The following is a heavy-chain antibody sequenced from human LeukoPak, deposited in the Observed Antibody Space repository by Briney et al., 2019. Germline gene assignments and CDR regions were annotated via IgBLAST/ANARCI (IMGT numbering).Heavy chain of an antibody. CDR2: TYYRSKWLS. D-gene: IGHD4-11*01. Sequence: SQTLSLTCAISGDSVSSNSAAWNWIRQSPSRGLEWLGRTYYRSKWLSDYAVSVKSRITIDADTSKNQFSLQLNSVTPEDAAVYYCARKGTVTTPFGYWGQGILVTVSS. CDR3: ARKGTVTTPFGY. J-gene: IGHJ4*02. CDR1: GDSVSSNSAA. V-gene: IGHV6-1*01.